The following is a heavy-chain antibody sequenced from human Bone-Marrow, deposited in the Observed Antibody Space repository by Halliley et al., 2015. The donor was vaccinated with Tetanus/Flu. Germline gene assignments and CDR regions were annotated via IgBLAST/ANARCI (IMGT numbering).Heavy chain of an antibody. CDR3: ARGTLLDAFDV. Sequence: TLSLTCSISGGSISGDYSWSWIRQPPGKGLEWIGYIYHTGNSYYNPSLTSRLTISIDRSENQISLKLTSVTAADTAVYYCARGTLLDAFDVWGPGTRVTVSP. J-gene: IGHJ3*01. V-gene: IGHV4-30-2*01. CDR1: GGSISGDYS. CDR2: IYHTGNS.